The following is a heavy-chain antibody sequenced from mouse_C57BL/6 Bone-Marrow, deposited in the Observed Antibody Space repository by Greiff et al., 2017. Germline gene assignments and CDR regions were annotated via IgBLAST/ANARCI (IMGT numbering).Heavy chain of an antibody. Sequence: QVKLQQPGAELVKPGASVKLSCKASGYTFTSYWMHWVKQRPGQGLEWIGMIHPNSGSTNYNEKFKSKATLTVDKPTSTAYMQLSSLTSEDSAVYYCARDLIYYGNYGFAYWGQGTLVTVSA. CDR2: IHPNSGST. J-gene: IGHJ3*01. CDR1: GYTFTSYW. CDR3: ARDLIYYGNYGFAY. V-gene: IGHV1-64*01. D-gene: IGHD2-1*01.